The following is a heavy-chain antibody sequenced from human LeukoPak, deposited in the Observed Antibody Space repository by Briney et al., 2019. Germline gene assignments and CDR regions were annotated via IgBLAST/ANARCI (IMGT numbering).Heavy chain of an antibody. Sequence: SGGSLRLSCAAFGLTFSTYWMHWVRHAPGKGLAWVARINPDGSIRTYANSVQGRVTNSRDTAKDTLFLQMNSLRAQDTAVYYCAREARVGGALQYWGQGTPVTVSS. V-gene: IGHV3-74*03. CDR2: INPDGSIR. CDR1: GLTFSTYW. CDR3: AREARVGGALQY. D-gene: IGHD1-26*01. J-gene: IGHJ4*02.